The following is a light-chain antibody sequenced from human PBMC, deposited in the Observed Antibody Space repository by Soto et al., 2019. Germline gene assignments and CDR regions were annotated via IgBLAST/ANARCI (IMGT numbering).Light chain of an antibody. Sequence: NFMLTQPHSVSASPGKTVTISCTGTSGSIATDYVQWYQQRPGSAPTTVIYEDNQRPSGVPDRFSGSIDNSSNSASLTISGLKTEDEADYYCQSYDSSNQVFGGGTKLTVL. CDR1: SGSIATDY. CDR3: QSYDSSNQV. CDR2: EDN. V-gene: IGLV6-57*02. J-gene: IGLJ2*01.